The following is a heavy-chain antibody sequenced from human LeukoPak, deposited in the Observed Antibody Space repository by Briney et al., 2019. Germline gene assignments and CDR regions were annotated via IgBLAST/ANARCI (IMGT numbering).Heavy chain of an antibody. J-gene: IGHJ4*02. V-gene: IGHV3-30*02. CDR3: AKDGTYQMPFDS. Sequence: GGSLRLSCAASGFTFSSYAMHWVRQAPGKGLEWVAFIRFDGTNTYYADSVRGRFTISRDNSKNALYLQMNSLRAEDTAVYFCAKDGTYQMPFDSWGQGALVTVSS. CDR1: GFTFSSYA. D-gene: IGHD2-2*01. CDR2: IRFDGTNT.